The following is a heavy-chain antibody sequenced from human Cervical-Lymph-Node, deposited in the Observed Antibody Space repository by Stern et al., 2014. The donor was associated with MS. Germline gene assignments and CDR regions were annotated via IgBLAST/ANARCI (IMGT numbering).Heavy chain of an antibody. CDR1: GFTFSSYG. J-gene: IGHJ4*02. Sequence: VHLVESGGAVVQPGRSLRLSCAASGFTFSSYGMHWVRQAPGKGLEWVTVISDDGNHKYYAASVNGRFTISRDNSKNTLHLQMNSVTPDDTAIYCCARDYEDTSMLFDHWGQGTLVTVSS. CDR2: ISDDGNHK. V-gene: IGHV3-30*03. CDR3: ARDYEDTSMLFDH. D-gene: IGHD2-8*01.